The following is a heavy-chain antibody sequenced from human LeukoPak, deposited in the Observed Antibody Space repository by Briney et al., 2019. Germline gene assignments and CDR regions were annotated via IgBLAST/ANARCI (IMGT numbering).Heavy chain of an antibody. CDR1: GYTFTSYD. V-gene: IGHV1-8*01. J-gene: IGHJ5*02. CDR3: ARVRPHRGSGKWFDP. D-gene: IGHD3-10*01. Sequence: ASVKVCCKAAGYTFTSYDMNWVRQATGQGLEWMGWMNPNSGNTGYAQKFQGTVTMTRNTSISTAYMELSSLRSEDTAVYYCARVRPHRGSGKWFDPWGQGTLVTVSS. CDR2: MNPNSGNT.